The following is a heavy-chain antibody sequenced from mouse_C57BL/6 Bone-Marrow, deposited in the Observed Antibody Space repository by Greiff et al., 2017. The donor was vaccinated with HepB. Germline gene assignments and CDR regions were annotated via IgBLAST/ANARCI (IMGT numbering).Heavy chain of an antibody. J-gene: IGHJ2*01. D-gene: IGHD1-1*01. CDR3: ATFYYYGSSYFDY. CDR2: INPYNGGT. CDR1: GYTFTDYY. Sequence: EVQLVESGPVLVKPGASVKMSCKASGYTFTDYYMNWVKQSHGKSLEWIGVINPYNGGTSYNQKFKGKATLTVDKSSSTAYMELNSLTSEDSAVYYCATFYYYGSSYFDYWGQGTTLTVSS. V-gene: IGHV1-19*01.